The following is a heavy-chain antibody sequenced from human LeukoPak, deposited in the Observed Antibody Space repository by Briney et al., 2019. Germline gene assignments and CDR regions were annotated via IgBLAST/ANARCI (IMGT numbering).Heavy chain of an antibody. D-gene: IGHD3-10*01. V-gene: IGHV4-31*03. CDR2: IYYSGST. CDR3: AREDLRGSALWFGSRVANTRIHSDGAFDI. CDR1: GGSISSGGYY. Sequence: SQTLSLTCTVSGGSISSGGYYCRWIRQHPGKGLGWIGYIYYSGSTYYNPSLKSRVTISVDTSKNQFSLKLSSVTAADTAVYYCAREDLRGSALWFGSRVANTRIHSDGAFDIWGQGTMVTVSS. J-gene: IGHJ3*02.